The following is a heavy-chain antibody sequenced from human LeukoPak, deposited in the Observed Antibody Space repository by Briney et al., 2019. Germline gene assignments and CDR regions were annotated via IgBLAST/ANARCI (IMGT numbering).Heavy chain of an antibody. J-gene: IGHJ4*02. CDR1: GFTFTPYA. D-gene: IGHD6-19*01. CDR2: IGGVGDRT. CDR3: AKASRQGAVASPLDY. Sequence: PGGSLRLSCAASGFTFTPYAMSWVRRAPGKGLEWVAGIGGVGDRTYYADSVKGRFTISRDNSKDTLFLQMNSLKAEDTAVYYCAKASRQGAVASPLDYWGQGTLVTVSS. V-gene: IGHV3-23*01.